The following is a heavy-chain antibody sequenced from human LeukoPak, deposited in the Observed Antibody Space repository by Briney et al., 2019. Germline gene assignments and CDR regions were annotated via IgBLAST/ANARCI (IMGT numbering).Heavy chain of an antibody. V-gene: IGHV4-34*01. CDR3: ARGNYDYYDH. CDR1: GGSFSGYH. Sequence: SETLSLTCAVYGGSFSGYHWSWIRQPPGKGLEWIGEINHSGSTNYNPSLKSRVTISVDTSKNQFSLKVSSVTAADTAVYYCARGNYDYYDHWGQGTLVTVSS. CDR2: INHSGST. J-gene: IGHJ4*02. D-gene: IGHD1-7*01.